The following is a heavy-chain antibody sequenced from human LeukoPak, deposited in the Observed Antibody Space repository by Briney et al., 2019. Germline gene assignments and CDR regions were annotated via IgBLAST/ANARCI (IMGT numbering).Heavy chain of an antibody. V-gene: IGHV4-34*01. CDR3: ARGNYDYYDH. CDR1: GGSFSGYH. Sequence: SETLSLTCAVYGGSFSGYHWSWIRQPPGKGLEWIGEINHSGSTNYNPSLKSRVTISVDTSKNQFSLKVSSVTAADTAVYYCARGNYDYYDHWGQGTLVTVSS. CDR2: INHSGST. J-gene: IGHJ4*02. D-gene: IGHD1-7*01.